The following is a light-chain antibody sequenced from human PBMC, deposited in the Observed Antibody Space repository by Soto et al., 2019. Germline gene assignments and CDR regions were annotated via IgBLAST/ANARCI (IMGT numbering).Light chain of an antibody. Sequence: EIVLTQSPGTLSLSPGERATLSCRASQSVSSSYLAWYQQKPGQAPRLLIYGASSRATGIPDRFSGSGSGKDFPLTIIRLEPEDFAVYYCQQYGSSPPYTFGQGTKLEIK. CDR1: QSVSSSY. V-gene: IGKV3-20*01. J-gene: IGKJ2*01. CDR2: GAS. CDR3: QQYGSSPPYT.